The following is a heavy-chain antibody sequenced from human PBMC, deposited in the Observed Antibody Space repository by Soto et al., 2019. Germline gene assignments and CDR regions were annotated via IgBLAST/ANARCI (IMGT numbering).Heavy chain of an antibody. Sequence: QVQLVESGGGVVQPGRSLRLSCVASGFSLSSYGMHWVRQAPGKGLEWVAVIWYDGSNKYHVDSVEGRFSISRDNSKSTLYLQMNSLRAEDTAVYYCARDVHLGDLDQAMDVCGQGTTVTVSS. CDR2: IWYDGSNK. V-gene: IGHV3-33*01. CDR3: ARDVHLGDLDQAMDV. J-gene: IGHJ6*02. CDR1: GFSLSSYG. D-gene: IGHD3-10*01.